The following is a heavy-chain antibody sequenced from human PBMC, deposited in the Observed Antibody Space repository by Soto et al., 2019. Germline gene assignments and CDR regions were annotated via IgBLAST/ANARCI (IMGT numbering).Heavy chain of an antibody. V-gene: IGHV1-3*04. D-gene: IGHD6-13*01. CDR1: GYALISFA. Sequence: GASVKVSCKASGYALISFAMHWVRQAPGHRPEWMGWINTGNGNTKYSQTLQGRFTITRDTSASTVYMELSSLRSEDTAVYYCARDRRNLGSRWYESNSPFDQWGQGTLVTVS. J-gene: IGHJ4*02. CDR2: INTGNGNT. CDR3: ARDRRNLGSRWYESNSPFDQ.